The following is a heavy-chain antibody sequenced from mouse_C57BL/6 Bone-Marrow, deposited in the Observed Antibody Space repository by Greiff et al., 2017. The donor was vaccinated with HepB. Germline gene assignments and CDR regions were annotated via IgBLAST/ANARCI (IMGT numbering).Heavy chain of an antibody. J-gene: IGHJ3*01. CDR1: GFTFSDYY. D-gene: IGHD2-1*01. CDR2: INYDGSST. V-gene: IGHV5-16*01. Sequence: EVMLVESEGGLVQPGSSMKLSCTASGFTFSDYYMAWVRQVPEKGLEWVANINYDGSSTYYLDSLKSRFIISRDNAKNILYLQMSSLKSEDTATYYCAIYYGNWFAYWGQGTLVTVSA. CDR3: AIYYGNWFAY.